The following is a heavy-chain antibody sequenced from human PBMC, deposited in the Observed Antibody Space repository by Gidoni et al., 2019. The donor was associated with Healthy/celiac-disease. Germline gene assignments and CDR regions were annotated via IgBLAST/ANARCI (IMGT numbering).Heavy chain of an antibody. CDR2: ISGSGGST. D-gene: IGHD3-22*01. CDR3: AKDYYDSSGYYDYWYFDL. V-gene: IGHV3-23*01. J-gene: IGHJ2*01. CDR1: GFTFSSYA. Sequence: EVQLLESGGGLVQPGGSLRLPCAASGFTFSSYAMSWVRQAPGKGLEWVSAISGSGGSTYYADSVKGRFTISRDNSKNTLYLQMNSLRAEDTAVYYCAKDYYDSSGYYDYWYFDLWGRGTLVTVSS.